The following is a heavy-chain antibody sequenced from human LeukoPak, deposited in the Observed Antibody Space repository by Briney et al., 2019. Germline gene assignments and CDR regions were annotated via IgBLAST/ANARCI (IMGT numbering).Heavy chain of an antibody. D-gene: IGHD2-8*01. CDR2: ISSSSSTI. Sequence: PGGSLRLSCAASGFTFSSYSMNWVRQAPRKGLEWVSYISSSSSTIYYADSVKGRFTISRDNAKNSLYLQMNSLRAEDTAVYYCAREESDIVLSTMDVWGKGTTVTVSS. V-gene: IGHV3-48*01. CDR1: GFTFSSYS. CDR3: AREESDIVLSTMDV. J-gene: IGHJ6*04.